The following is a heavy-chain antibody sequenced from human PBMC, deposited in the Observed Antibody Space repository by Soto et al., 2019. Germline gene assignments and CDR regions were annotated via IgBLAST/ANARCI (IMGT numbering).Heavy chain of an antibody. Sequence: QVQLQESGPGLVKPSQTLSLTCTVSGGSISSGGYYWSWIRQHPGKGLAWIGYIYYSGSTYYNPSLKSPVTISVDTSKNQFALKLSSVTAADTAVYYCARGTRWVTMVRGVTFDYWGQGTLVTVSS. CDR1: GGSISSGGYY. CDR3: ARGTRWVTMVRGVTFDY. J-gene: IGHJ4*02. CDR2: IYYSGST. D-gene: IGHD3-10*01. V-gene: IGHV4-31*01.